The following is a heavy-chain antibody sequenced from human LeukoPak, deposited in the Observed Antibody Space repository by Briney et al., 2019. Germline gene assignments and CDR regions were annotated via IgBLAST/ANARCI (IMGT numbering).Heavy chain of an antibody. D-gene: IGHD6-19*01. CDR2: INTDGTVT. CDR1: GFTFSNYW. J-gene: IGHJ4*02. CDR3: ATKQWLAPPPDS. Sequence: GGSLRLSCAASGFTFSNYWMLWVRQAPGKGLERVSRINTDGTVTTYADSVKGRFTVSRDNADNTMFLQMNSVRDEDTAVYYCATKQWLAPPPDSWGQGTPVTVSS. V-gene: IGHV3-74*01.